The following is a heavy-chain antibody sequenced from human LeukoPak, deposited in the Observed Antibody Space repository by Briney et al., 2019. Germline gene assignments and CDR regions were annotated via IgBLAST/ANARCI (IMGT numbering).Heavy chain of an antibody. Sequence: SETLSLTCTVSGGSISSYYWSWIRQPPGKGLEWIGYIYYSGSTYYNPSLRSRVTISVDTSKNQFSLKLSSVTAADTAVYYCARSSEGRYYYDSSGFSYYYYYMDVWGKGTTVTVSS. CDR1: GGSISSYY. CDR3: ARSSEGRYYYDSSGFSYYYYYMDV. V-gene: IGHV4-59*01. CDR2: IYYSGST. D-gene: IGHD3-22*01. J-gene: IGHJ6*03.